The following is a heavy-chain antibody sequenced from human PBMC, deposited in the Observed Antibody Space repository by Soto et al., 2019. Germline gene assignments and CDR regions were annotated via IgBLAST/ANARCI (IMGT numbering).Heavy chain of an antibody. D-gene: IGHD2-2*01. CDR1: GFTFDDYA. V-gene: IGHV3-9*01. CDR2: ISWSSGSI. CDR3: AKDIISTSCYAGCYYYGMDV. Sequence: GGSLRLSCAASGFTFDDYAMHWVRQAPGKGLEWVSGISWSSGSIGYADSVKGRFTISRDNAKNSLYLQMNSLRAEDTALYYCAKDIISTSCYAGCYYYGMDVWGQGTTVTVSS. J-gene: IGHJ6*02.